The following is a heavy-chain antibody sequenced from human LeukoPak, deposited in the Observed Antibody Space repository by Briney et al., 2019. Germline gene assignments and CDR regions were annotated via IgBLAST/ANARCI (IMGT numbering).Heavy chain of an antibody. CDR2: ISAYNGNT. CDR3: AREYDILTGYYTDYYYYGMNV. J-gene: IGHJ6*02. D-gene: IGHD3-9*01. V-gene: IGHV1-18*04. CDR1: GYTFTSYY. Sequence: ASVKVSCKASGYTFTSYYIHWVRQAPGQGLEWMGWISAYNGNTNYAQKLQGRVTMTTDTSTSTAYMELRSLRSDDTAVYYCAREYDILTGYYTDYYYYGMNVWGQGTTVTVSS.